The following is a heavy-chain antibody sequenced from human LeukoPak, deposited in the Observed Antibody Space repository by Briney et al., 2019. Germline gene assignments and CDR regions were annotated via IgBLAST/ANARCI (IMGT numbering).Heavy chain of an antibody. J-gene: IGHJ3*02. CDR1: GGSISSYY. Sequence: SETLSLTCTVSGGSISSYYWSWIRQPPGKGLEWIGYIYYSGSTNYNPSLKSRVTISVDTSKNQFSLKLSSVTAADTAVYCCARVRGIDAFDIWGQGTMVTVSS. V-gene: IGHV4-59*01. CDR2: IYYSGST. CDR3: ARVRGIDAFDI.